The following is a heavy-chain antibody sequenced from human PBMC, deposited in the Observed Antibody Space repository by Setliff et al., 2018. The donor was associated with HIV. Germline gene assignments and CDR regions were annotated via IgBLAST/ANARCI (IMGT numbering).Heavy chain of an antibody. CDR1: GVTFSIYS. CDR2: IGSDVSII. Sequence: PGESLKISCVVSGVTFSIYSMAWVRQAPGKGLEWLSYIGSDVSIIFYGDSVKGRFTVSRDNAKNSLYLHMNNLRAEDTAVYYCASAGGGNSGTRWFDYWGQGALVTVSS. J-gene: IGHJ4*02. V-gene: IGHV3-48*01. CDR3: ASAGGGNSGTRWFDY. D-gene: IGHD2-21*02.